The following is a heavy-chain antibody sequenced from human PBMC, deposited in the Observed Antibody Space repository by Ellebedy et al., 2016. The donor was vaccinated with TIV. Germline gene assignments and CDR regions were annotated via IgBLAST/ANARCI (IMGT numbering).Heavy chain of an antibody. D-gene: IGHD4-11*01. CDR1: GYTFTGYY. CDR3: ARDMTTVTTGYYYYYGMDV. V-gene: IGHV1-2*04. CDR2: INPNSGGT. J-gene: IGHJ6*02. Sequence: ASVKVPCXASGYTFTGYYMHWVRQAPGQGLEWMGWINPNSGGTNYAQKFQGWVTMTRDTSISTAYMELSRLRSDDTAVYYCARDMTTVTTGYYYYYGMDVWGQGTTVTVSS.